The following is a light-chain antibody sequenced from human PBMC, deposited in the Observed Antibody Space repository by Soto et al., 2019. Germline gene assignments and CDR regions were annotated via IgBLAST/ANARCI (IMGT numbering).Light chain of an antibody. J-gene: IGKJ5*01. CDR3: QQTNSIPIT. CDR1: QSSSNF. V-gene: IGKV1-39*01. CDR2: AAS. Sequence: DIPMTQSPSSLSASVGDRVTIACRASQSSSNFLNWYQQKPGKAPKLLIYAASRLQSGVPSRFSGSGSGTDFTLTISSLQPEDFATYYCQQTNSIPITFGQGTRLEIK.